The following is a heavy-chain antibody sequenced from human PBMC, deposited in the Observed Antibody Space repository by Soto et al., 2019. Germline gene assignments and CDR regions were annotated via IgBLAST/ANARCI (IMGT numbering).Heavy chain of an antibody. CDR1: GGTFSSYA. J-gene: IGHJ6*02. CDR2: IIPIFGTA. V-gene: IGHV1-69*13. D-gene: IGHD6-13*01. CDR3: AIGYSSWGGHYYYGMDV. Sequence: SVKVSCKASGGTFSSYAISWVRQAPGQGLEWMGGIIPIFGTANYAQKFQGRVTITADESTSTAYMELSSLRSEDTAVYYCAIGYSSWGGHYYYGMDVWGQGPTVTVYS.